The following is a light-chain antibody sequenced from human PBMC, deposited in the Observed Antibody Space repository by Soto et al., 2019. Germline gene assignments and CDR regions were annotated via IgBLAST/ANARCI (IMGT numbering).Light chain of an antibody. Sequence: EIVLTHSPGTLSLSPVERATLSCRASQSVSNNYLAWYQQKPGPSPSLLIYGASNRATGIPDRFSGSGSGTDFTLTISRLEPEDFAVYYCQQYGSSGTFGQGTKVDI. CDR3: QQYGSSGT. CDR2: GAS. CDR1: QSVSNNY. J-gene: IGKJ1*01. V-gene: IGKV3-20*01.